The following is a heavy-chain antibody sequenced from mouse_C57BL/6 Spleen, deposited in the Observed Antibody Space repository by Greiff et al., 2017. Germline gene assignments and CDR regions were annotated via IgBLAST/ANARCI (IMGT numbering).Heavy chain of an antibody. V-gene: IGHV5-6*01. D-gene: IGHD2-4*01. Sequence: EVMLVESGGDLVKPGGSLKLSCAASGFTFSSYGLSWVRQTPDKRLEWVATISSGGSYTYSPDSVKGRFTISRDNAKNTLYLQMSSLKSEDTAMYYCARSLYDYDGEGAMDYWGQGTSVTVAS. CDR1: GFTFSSYG. J-gene: IGHJ4*01. CDR3: ARSLYDYDGEGAMDY. CDR2: ISSGGSYT.